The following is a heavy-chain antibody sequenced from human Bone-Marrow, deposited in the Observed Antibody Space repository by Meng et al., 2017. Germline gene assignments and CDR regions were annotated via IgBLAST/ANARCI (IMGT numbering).Heavy chain of an antibody. Sequence: GQLVQSGAEVKNPGASVKASCKPSGYTFTAYWLHWVRQAPGQGLDWMGRIDPGSGGTQYAQNFQGRVTMTRDTSISTTYMELSRLRSDDTAVYYCVRDEDISAAGKLFSDYWGQGTLVTVSS. CDR3: VRDEDISAAGKLFSDY. CDR2: IDPGSGGT. J-gene: IGHJ4*02. V-gene: IGHV1-2*06. D-gene: IGHD6-13*01. CDR1: GYTFTAYW.